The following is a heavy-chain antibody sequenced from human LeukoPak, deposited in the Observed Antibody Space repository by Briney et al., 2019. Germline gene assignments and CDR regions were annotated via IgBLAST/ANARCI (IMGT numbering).Heavy chain of an antibody. CDR2: IRYDGSNK. CDR3: ATLPRWEVEMATITRAFAI. D-gene: IGHD5-24*01. Sequence: GGTLSLSRAASGFTSSSYGTHWVRQAPGKGLERGAFIRYDGSNKYYADSAKGRFTISRDNPKNTLHLQMTALRPEDTAVYYCATLPRWEVEMATITRAFAIWGQGTMVTVSS. V-gene: IGHV3-30*02. J-gene: IGHJ3*02. CDR1: GFTSSSYG.